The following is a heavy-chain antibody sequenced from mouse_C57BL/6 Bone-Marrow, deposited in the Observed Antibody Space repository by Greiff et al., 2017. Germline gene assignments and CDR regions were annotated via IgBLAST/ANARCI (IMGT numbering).Heavy chain of an antibody. J-gene: IGHJ2*01. CDR2: IYPYNGVS. CDR1: GYSFTGYY. CDR3: AMDYYGYAYSDY. Sequence: EVKLVESGPELVKPGASVKISCKASGYSFTGYYMHWVKQSHGNILDWIGYIYPYNGVSSYNQKFKGKATLTVDKSSSTAYMELRSLTSEDSAVYYCAMDYYGYAYSDYWGQGTTLTVSS. V-gene: IGHV1-31*01. D-gene: IGHD2-2*01.